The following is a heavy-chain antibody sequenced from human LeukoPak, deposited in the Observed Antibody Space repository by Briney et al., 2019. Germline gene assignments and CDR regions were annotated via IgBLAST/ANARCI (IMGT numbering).Heavy chain of an antibody. CDR2: IGSSGSTI. CDR3: ARVYVEMLYGSRYYYMDV. D-gene: IGHD2-8*01. Sequence: GGSLRLSCAGSGYTFSTYEMNWVRQAPGKGLEWVSYIGSSGSTIYYADSVKGRFTISRGNAKTALYLQMNSLRAEDTAVYYCARVYVEMLYGSRYYYMDVWGKGTTVTVSS. J-gene: IGHJ6*03. CDR1: GYTFSTYE. V-gene: IGHV3-48*03.